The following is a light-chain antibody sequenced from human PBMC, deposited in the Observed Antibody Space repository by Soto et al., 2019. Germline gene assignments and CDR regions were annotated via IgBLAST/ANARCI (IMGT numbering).Light chain of an antibody. J-gene: IGKJ4*01. CDR2: DAS. CDR3: HQRSNRPLT. V-gene: IGKV3-11*01. CDR1: QSVSRY. Sequence: EIVLTQSPATLSLSPWERATLSRRASQSVSRYLAWYYQKPGQAPMLHIYDASNRATGIPARFSGSGYGTDFTLNISSRELEDFAVYYCHQRSNRPLTFGGGTKVEIK.